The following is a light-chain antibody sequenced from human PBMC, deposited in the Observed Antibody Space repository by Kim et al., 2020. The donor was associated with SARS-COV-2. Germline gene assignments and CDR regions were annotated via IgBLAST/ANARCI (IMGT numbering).Light chain of an antibody. J-gene: IGKJ4*01. Sequence: EIVMTQSPATLSVSPGERATLSCRASQSVSSNLAWYQQKPGQAPRLLIYGASTRATGIPARFSGSGSGTEFTFTISSLQSEDFAVYYCQQYNNWPPSTFGGGTKVDIK. V-gene: IGKV3-15*01. CDR3: QQYNNWPPST. CDR2: GAS. CDR1: QSVSSN.